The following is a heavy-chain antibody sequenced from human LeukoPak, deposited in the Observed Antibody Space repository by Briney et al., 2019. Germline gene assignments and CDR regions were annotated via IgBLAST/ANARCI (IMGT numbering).Heavy chain of an antibody. V-gene: IGHV1-8*01. CDR3: ARQPDYDISTGSRLYGMDV. D-gene: IGHD3-9*01. CDR1: GYTFTSYD. Sequence: GASVKVSCKASGYTFTSYDINWVRQATGQGLEWMGWMNANSGKTGYAQKFQGRVTMTRNTSISTVYMELSSLGSEDAAVYYCARQPDYDISTGSRLYGMDVWGQGTTVTVSS. J-gene: IGHJ6*02. CDR2: MNANSGKT.